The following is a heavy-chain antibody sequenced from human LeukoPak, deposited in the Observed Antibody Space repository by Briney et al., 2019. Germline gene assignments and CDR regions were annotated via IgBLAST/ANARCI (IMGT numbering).Heavy chain of an antibody. CDR2: ISYDGSNK. CDR3: ARDSPTAGYYFDY. Sequence: PGRSLRLSCGASGFTFSSYAMHWVRQAQGRGLEWVAFISYDGSNKYYADSVKGRFTISRDSSKNTLYLQMNSLRPEDTAVYFCARDSPTAGYYFDYWGQGTLVTVSS. CDR1: GFTFSSYA. D-gene: IGHD6-13*01. J-gene: IGHJ4*02. V-gene: IGHV3-30-3*01.